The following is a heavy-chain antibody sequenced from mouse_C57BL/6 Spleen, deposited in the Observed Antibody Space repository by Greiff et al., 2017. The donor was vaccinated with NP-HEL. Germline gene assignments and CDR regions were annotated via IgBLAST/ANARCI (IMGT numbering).Heavy chain of an antibody. V-gene: IGHV1-64*01. CDR3: ARGDGISLFDY. Sequence: QVQLQQPGAELVKPGASVKLSCKASGYTFTSYWMHWVKQRPGQGLEWIGMIHPNSGSTNYNEKFKRKATLTVDKSSSTAYMQLSSLTSEDSAVYYCARGDGISLFDYWGQGTTLTVSS. D-gene: IGHD1-1*01. J-gene: IGHJ2*01. CDR2: IHPNSGST. CDR1: GYTFTSYW.